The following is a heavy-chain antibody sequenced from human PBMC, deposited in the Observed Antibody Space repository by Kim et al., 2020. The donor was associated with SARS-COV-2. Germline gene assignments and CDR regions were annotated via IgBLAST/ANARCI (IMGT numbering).Heavy chain of an antibody. CDR3: AREYSSSWSLDY. CDR1: GFTFSSYA. Sequence: GGSLRLSCAASGFTFSSYAMHWVRQAPGKGLEWVAVIWYDGSNKYYADSVKGRFTISRDNSKNTLYLQMNSLRAEDTAVYYCAREYSSSWSLDYWGQGTLVTVSS. J-gene: IGHJ4*02. CDR2: IWYDGSNK. D-gene: IGHD6-13*01. V-gene: IGHV3-33*01.